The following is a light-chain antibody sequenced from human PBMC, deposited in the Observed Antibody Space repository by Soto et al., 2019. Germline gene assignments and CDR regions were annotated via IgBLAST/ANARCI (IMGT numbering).Light chain of an antibody. V-gene: IGKV3-11*01. CDR3: QQYNDWPPLT. CDR2: DTS. Sequence: EIVLTQSPASLSLSPGERATLSCRASQSVDSFLAWYQQKPGRTPRLLIYDTSNRATGIPARFSGSGSGTDFTLTISRLEPEDFAVYYCQQYNDWPPLTFGGGTKVAIK. J-gene: IGKJ4*01. CDR1: QSVDSF.